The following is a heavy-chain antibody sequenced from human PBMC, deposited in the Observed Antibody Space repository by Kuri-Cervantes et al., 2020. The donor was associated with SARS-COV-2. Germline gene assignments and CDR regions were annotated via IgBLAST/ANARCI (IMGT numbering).Heavy chain of an antibody. CDR2: ISYDGSNK. CDR1: GFTFSSYG. V-gene: IGHV3-30*03. Sequence: GGSLRLSCAASGFTFSSYGMHWVRQAPGKGLEWVAVISYDGSNKYYADSVKGRFTISRDNSKNTLYLQMNSLRAEDTAVYYCATDIVVVPAVPDLFDYWGQGTLVTVSS. CDR3: ATDIVVVPAVPDLFDY. D-gene: IGHD2-2*01. J-gene: IGHJ4*02.